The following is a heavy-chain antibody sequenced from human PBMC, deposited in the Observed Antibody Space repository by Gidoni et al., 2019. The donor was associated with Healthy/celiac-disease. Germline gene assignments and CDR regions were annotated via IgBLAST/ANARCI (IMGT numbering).Heavy chain of an antibody. V-gene: IGHV1-8*01. CDR1: GYTCTSYD. CDR3: ARGESSSWYIYTYDAFDI. CDR2: MNPNSGNT. D-gene: IGHD6-13*01. J-gene: IGHJ3*02. Sequence: QVQLVQSGAEVKKPGASVKVSCKASGYTCTSYDLNWVRQATGQGLEWMGWMNPNSGNTGYAQKFQGRVTMTRNTSISTAYMELSSLRSEDTAVYYCARGESSSWYIYTYDAFDIWGQGTMVTVSS.